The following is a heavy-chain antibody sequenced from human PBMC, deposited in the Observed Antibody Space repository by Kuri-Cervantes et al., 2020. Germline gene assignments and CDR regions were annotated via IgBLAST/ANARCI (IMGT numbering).Heavy chain of an antibody. D-gene: IGHD5-18*01. CDR1: GGTFSSCA. J-gene: IGHJ6*02. CDR2: INTNTGNP. Sequence: ASVKVSCKASGGTFSSCAISWVRQAPGQGLEWMGWINTNTGNPTYAQGFTGRFVFSLDTSVSTAYLQISSLKAEDTAVYYCASRGYSYGYGMDVWGQGTTVTVSS. V-gene: IGHV7-4-1*02. CDR3: ASRGYSYGYGMDV.